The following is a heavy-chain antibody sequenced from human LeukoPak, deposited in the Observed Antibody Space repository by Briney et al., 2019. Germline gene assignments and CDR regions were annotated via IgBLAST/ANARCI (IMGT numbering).Heavy chain of an antibody. CDR2: INPSSGGT. CDR3: ARVVYGSRLFDS. CDR1: GYTFTAFF. D-gene: IGHD6-13*01. J-gene: IGHJ4*02. Sequence: ASVKVSCKASGYTFTAFFMHWVRQAPGQGLELMGWINPSSGGTNYAQKFQGRVTMTRDTSISTAYMELSSLRSDDTATYYCARVVYGSRLFDSWGQGTLVSVFS. V-gene: IGHV1-2*02.